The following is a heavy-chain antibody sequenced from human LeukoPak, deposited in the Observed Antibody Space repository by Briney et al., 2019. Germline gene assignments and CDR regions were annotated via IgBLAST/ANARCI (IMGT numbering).Heavy chain of an antibody. V-gene: IGHV4-4*07. CDR3: ARAHYDFWSAYLDY. CDR2: IYTSGST. J-gene: IGHJ4*02. D-gene: IGHD3-3*01. CDR1: GGSISSYS. Sequence: SETLSLTCTVSGGSISSYSWSWIRQPAGKGLEWIGHIYTSGSTNYNPSLKSRVTMSVDTSKNQFSLKLSSVTAADTAVYYCARAHYDFWSAYLDYWGQGTLVTVSS.